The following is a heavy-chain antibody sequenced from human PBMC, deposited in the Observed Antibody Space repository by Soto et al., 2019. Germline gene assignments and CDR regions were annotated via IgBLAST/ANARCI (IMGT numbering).Heavy chain of an antibody. J-gene: IGHJ4*02. CDR1: GYTFTSYG. Sequence: ASVKVSCKASGYTFTSYGISWVREAPGQGLEWMGWISAYNGNTNYAQKLQGRVTMTTDTSTSTAYMELRSLRSDDTAVYYCARDKEVRGYSYGSNEYWGQGTLVTVSS. CDR2: ISAYNGNT. CDR3: ARDKEVRGYSYGSNEY. D-gene: IGHD5-18*01. V-gene: IGHV1-18*01.